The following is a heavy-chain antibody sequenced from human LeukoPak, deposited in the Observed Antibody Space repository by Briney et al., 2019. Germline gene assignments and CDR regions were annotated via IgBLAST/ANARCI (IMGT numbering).Heavy chain of an antibody. Sequence: GVSVKVSCKASGGTFSSYAISWVRQAPGRGLEWMGGIIPIFGTANYAQKFQGRVTITADESTSTPYMELSSLRSEDTAVYYCATDTDSGSASVYYYYMDVWGKGTTVTVSS. CDR3: ATDTDSGSASVYYYYMDV. J-gene: IGHJ6*03. CDR1: GGTFSSYA. D-gene: IGHD1-26*01. V-gene: IGHV1-69*13. CDR2: IIPIFGTA.